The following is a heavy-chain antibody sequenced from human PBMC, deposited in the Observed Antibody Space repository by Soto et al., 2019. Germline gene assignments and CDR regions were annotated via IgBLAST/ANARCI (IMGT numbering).Heavy chain of an antibody. D-gene: IGHD3-22*01. V-gene: IGHV4-4*02. Sequence: KSSETLSFTCAVSGGSISSSNWWSWVRQPPGKGLEWIGEIYHSGSTNYNPSLKSRVTISVDKSKNQFSLKLSSVTAADTAVYYCARAPSTMIQYYFDYWGQGTLVTVSS. CDR3: ARAPSTMIQYYFDY. J-gene: IGHJ4*02. CDR2: IYHSGST. CDR1: GGSISSSNW.